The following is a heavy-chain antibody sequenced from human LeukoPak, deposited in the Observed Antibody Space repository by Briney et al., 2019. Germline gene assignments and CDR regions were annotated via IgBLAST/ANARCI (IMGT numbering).Heavy chain of an antibody. CDR1: GYSLTDFS. CDR2: SAPEDGER. Sequence: ASVKVSCKVSGYSLTDFSINWVRQAPGKGFEWMGGSAPEDGERIYAQKFQGRVTMTEDTSADTAYMELSSLKSEDTAVYFCTAGVAVSRWYYFDYWGQGTLVTVSS. J-gene: IGHJ4*01. CDR3: TAGVAVSRWYYFDY. D-gene: IGHD6-13*01. V-gene: IGHV1-24*01.